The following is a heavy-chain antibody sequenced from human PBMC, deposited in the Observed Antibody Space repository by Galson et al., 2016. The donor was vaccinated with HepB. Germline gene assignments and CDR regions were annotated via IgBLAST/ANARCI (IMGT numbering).Heavy chain of an antibody. CDR1: GGSISNSF. CDR3: ARETHHYDSGRLRAWFDP. Sequence: SETLSLTCNISGGSISNSFWTWVRQSAGKGLAWIGRIYTTGTTSYNPSLERRVTMSVDTSKKQFSLTVTSVTAADTAVYYCARETHHYDSGRLRAWFDPWGQGTLVTVSS. D-gene: IGHD3-10*01. V-gene: IGHV4-4*07. CDR2: IYTTGTT. J-gene: IGHJ5*02.